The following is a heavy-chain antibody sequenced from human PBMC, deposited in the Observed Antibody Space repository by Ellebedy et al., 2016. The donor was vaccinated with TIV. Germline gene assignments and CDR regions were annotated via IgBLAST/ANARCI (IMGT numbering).Heavy chain of an antibody. Sequence: ASVKVSCEASGYTFISYDINWVRQATGQGLEWMGWMNPNSVNTDYAQKFQGRVTMTRNTSISTAYMELSSLRSEDTAVYYCARDGIVGGTTEYYFDYWGQGTLVTVSS. J-gene: IGHJ4*02. D-gene: IGHD1-26*01. V-gene: IGHV1-8*01. CDR2: MNPNSVNT. CDR1: GYTFISYD. CDR3: ARDGIVGGTTEYYFDY.